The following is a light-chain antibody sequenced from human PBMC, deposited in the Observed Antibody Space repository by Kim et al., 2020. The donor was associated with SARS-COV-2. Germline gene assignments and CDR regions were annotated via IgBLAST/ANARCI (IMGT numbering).Light chain of an antibody. CDR2: DAS. J-gene: IGKJ5*01. V-gene: IGKV3-11*01. CDR1: QSVSSY. Sequence: EIVLTQSPATLSLSPGERATLSCRASQSVSSYLAWYQHKPDQAPRLLIYDASNRATGIPARFRGSGSGTDFTLTISSLQPEDFAVYYCQQRSNWPPITFGQGTRLEIK. CDR3: QQRSNWPPIT.